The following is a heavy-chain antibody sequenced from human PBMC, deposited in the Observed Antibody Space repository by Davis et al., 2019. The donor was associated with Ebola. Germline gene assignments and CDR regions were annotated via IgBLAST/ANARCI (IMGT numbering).Heavy chain of an antibody. D-gene: IGHD3-22*01. V-gene: IGHV4-31*03. CDR3: ARDLRYESSGYDYYFYMDV. Sequence: TLSLTCTVSGGSISRGGSYWTWIRQHPGKGLEWIGYIYYSGSTYYKPSLKSRVTISLDTSKNQFSLNLYSVTAADTAVYYCARDLRYESSGYDYYFYMDVWGKGTTVTVSS. CDR1: GGSISRGGSY. CDR2: IYYSGST. J-gene: IGHJ6*03.